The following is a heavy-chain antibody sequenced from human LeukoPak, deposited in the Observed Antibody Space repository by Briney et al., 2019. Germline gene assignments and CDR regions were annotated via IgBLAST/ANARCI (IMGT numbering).Heavy chain of an antibody. Sequence: GGSLRLSCAASGFTFSSYWMSWVRQAPGKGLEWVANIKQDGSEKYYVDSVKGRFTISRDNAKNSLYLQMNSLRVEDTAMYYCASDREYYYGSGSFDYWGQGTLVTVSS. V-gene: IGHV3-7*04. D-gene: IGHD3-10*01. J-gene: IGHJ4*02. CDR1: GFTFSSYW. CDR3: ASDREYYYGSGSFDY. CDR2: IKQDGSEK.